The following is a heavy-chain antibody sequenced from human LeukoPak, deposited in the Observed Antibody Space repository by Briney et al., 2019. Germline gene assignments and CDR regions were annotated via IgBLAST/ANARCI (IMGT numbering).Heavy chain of an antibody. Sequence: GGSLRLSCAASGFTFSSYAMSWVRQAPGKGLEWVSAISGSGGSTYYADSVKGRFTISRDNSKNTLYLQMNSLRAEDTAVYYCAKGEGITMVRGVRYPWYFELWGRGTLVTVSS. CDR1: GFTFSSYA. CDR2: ISGSGGST. CDR3: AKGEGITMVRGVRYPWYFEL. J-gene: IGHJ2*01. V-gene: IGHV3-23*01. D-gene: IGHD3-10*01.